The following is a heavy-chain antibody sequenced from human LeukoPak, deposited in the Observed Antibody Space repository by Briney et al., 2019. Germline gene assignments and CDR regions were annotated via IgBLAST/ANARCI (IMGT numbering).Heavy chain of an antibody. CDR3: VAMVRGVGYYYYYYGMDV. V-gene: IGHV1-69*13. D-gene: IGHD3-10*01. CDR1: GGTLSSYT. J-gene: IGHJ6*02. Sequence: SVKVSCKASGGTLSSYTISWVRQAPGQGLEWMGGIIPIFGTANYAQKFQGRVTITADESTSTAYMELSSLRSEDTAVYYCVAMVRGVGYYYYYYGMDVWGQGTTVTVSS. CDR2: IIPIFGTA.